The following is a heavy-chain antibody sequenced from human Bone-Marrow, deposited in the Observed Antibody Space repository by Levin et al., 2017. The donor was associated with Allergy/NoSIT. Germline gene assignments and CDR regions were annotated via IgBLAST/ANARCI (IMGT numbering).Heavy chain of an antibody. V-gene: IGHV3-49*03. Sequence: PTGGSLRLSCTASGFTFGDYAMSWFRQAPGKGLEWVGFIRSKAYGGTTEYAASVKGRFNISRDDSKSIAYLQMNSLKTEDTAVYYCTSHVDIVATISSYFDYWGQGTLVTVSS. J-gene: IGHJ4*02. CDR3: TSHVDIVATISSYFDY. CDR1: GFTFGDYA. D-gene: IGHD5-12*01. CDR2: IRSKAYGGTT.